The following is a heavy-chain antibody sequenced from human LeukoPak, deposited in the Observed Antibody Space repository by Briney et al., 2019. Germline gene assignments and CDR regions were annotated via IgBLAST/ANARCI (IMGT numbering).Heavy chain of an antibody. Sequence: SEPLSLTCTVSGGSISSNFWNWIRQPPGKELEWIGYIYDSGSTNYNPSLKSRVTILVDTSKNQFSLKLTSVTAADTAVYYCATSLSNYYNYYMDVWGKGTTVTVSS. J-gene: IGHJ6*03. CDR3: ATSLSNYYNYYMDV. CDR1: GGSISSNF. V-gene: IGHV4-59*01. D-gene: IGHD2/OR15-2a*01. CDR2: IYDSGST.